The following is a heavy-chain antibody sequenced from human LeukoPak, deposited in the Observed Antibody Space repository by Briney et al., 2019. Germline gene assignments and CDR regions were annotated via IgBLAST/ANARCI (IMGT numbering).Heavy chain of an antibody. J-gene: IGHJ4*02. D-gene: IGHD1-26*01. CDR1: GFTVSSNY. CDR2: IKSKTDGGTT. V-gene: IGHV3-15*01. Sequence: PGGSLRLSCAASGFTVSSNYMSWVRQAPGRGLEWVGRIKSKTDGGTTDYAAPVKGRFTISRDDSKNTLYLQMNSLKTEDTAVYYCTSYPVGGNGDFDYWGQGTLVTVSS. CDR3: TSYPVGGNGDFDY.